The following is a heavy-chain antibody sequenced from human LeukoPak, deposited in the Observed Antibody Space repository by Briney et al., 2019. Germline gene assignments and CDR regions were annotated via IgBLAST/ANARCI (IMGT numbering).Heavy chain of an antibody. CDR1: GYTFDSYG. CDR2: ISVYNGKT. J-gene: IGHJ4*02. CDR3: TRDRNFFDY. V-gene: IGHV1-18*04. Sequence: ASVKVSCKVSGYTFDSYGISWVRQAPGQGLEWLGWISVYNGKTNHTEKFQGRATMSTDSSTTTVFLGVKSLRLDDTAVYYCTRDRNFFDYWGQGTLVIVSS.